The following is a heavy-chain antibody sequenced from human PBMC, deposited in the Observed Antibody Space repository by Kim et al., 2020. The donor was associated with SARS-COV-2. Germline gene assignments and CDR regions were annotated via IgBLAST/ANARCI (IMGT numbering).Heavy chain of an antibody. CDR1: GFTFSRNS. V-gene: IGHV3-21*01. CDR3: ASSSGTYGTMVDPFDI. CDR2: ISSTSRDI. J-gene: IGHJ3*02. D-gene: IGHD3-10*01. Sequence: GGSLRLSCAASGFTFSRNSMNWVRQAPGKGLEWVSSISSTSRDIYDADSVKGRFTISRDNAKNSLYLQMNSLRTEDTAVYYCASSSGTYGTMVDPFDIWG.